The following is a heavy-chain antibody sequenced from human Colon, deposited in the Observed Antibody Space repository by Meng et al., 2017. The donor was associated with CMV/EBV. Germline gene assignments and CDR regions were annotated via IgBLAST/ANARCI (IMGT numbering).Heavy chain of an antibody. V-gene: IGHV3-30*02. CDR3: AREGYSNFDY. J-gene: IGHJ4*02. CDR2: IGSDGSIK. Sequence: GESLKISCAASGLTFNGYGLHWVRQAPGKGLEWVAFIGSDGSIKRYADSVKGRLTISRDNSKSTLWLQMHSLRPEDTALYYCAREGYSNFDYWGQGTLVTVSS. CDR1: GLTFNGYG. D-gene: IGHD4-11*01.